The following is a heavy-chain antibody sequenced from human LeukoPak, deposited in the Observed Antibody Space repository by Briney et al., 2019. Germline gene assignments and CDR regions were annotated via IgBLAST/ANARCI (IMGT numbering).Heavy chain of an antibody. CDR2: IYYSGST. CDR1: SVSIINDY. V-gene: IGHV4-59*01. CDR3: ARGSGAFDY. J-gene: IGHJ4*02. Sequence: PSETLSLTCTVTSVSIINDYWSWIRQPPGKGLEWIGYIYYSGSTNYSPSLKSRVTMSVGTSKKQFSLKVTSVTAADTAVYYCARGSGAFDYWGQGTLVTVSS.